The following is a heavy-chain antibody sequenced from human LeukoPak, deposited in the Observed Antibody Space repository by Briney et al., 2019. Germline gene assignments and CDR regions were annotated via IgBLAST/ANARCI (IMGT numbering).Heavy chain of an antibody. CDR2: ISSSSSTI. D-gene: IGHD1-1*01. V-gene: IGHV3-48*04. CDR3: ADWNDGGYFDY. J-gene: IGHJ4*02. Sequence: GGSLRLSCADSGFTFSSYSMKWVRQAPGRGLEWLSYISSSSSTIHYAESVKGRFTISRDNAKNSLYLQMNSLRAEDTAVYYCADWNDGGYFDYWGQGTLVTVSS. CDR1: GFTFSSYS.